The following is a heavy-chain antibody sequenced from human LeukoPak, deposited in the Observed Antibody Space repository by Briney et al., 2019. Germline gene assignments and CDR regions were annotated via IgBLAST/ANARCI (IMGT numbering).Heavy chain of an antibody. CDR1: GFTFSSYW. D-gene: IGHD5-12*01. V-gene: IGHV3-74*01. CDR3: ARVRATFSPHFDN. Sequence: GGSLRLSCAASGFTFSSYWMHWVRQAPGKGLMWVSRINSDGIITYYADSVKGRFTISRDNAKNTLYLQMNSLRAEDTAVYYCARVRATFSPHFDNWGQGTLVTVSS. J-gene: IGHJ4*02. CDR2: INSDGIIT.